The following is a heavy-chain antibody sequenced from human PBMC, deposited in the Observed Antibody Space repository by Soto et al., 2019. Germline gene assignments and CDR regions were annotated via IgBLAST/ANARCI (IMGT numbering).Heavy chain of an antibody. J-gene: IGHJ4*02. CDR3: ARHRYSYGVYYFDY. V-gene: IGHV4-34*01. CDR2: INHSGST. D-gene: IGHD5-18*01. CDR1: GGSFSGYY. Sequence: SETLSLTCAVSGGSFSGYYWSWIRQPPGKGLEWIGEINHSGSTNYNPSLKSRVTISVDTSKNQFSLKLSSVTAADTAVYYCARHRYSYGVYYFDYWGQGTLVTVSS.